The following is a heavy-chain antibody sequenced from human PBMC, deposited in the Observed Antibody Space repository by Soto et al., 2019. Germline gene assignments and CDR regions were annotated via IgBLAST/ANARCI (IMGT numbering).Heavy chain of an antibody. CDR2: IYTSGST. Sequence: PXVTLPLTCTASGGSISSYYWSWIRQPAGKGLEGIGRIYTSGSTHYNPSLKSRVTMSVDTSKNQFSLKLSSDTAGDTAVYYCAREQSVSYDRGAEYYFDYWGQGTLVTVSS. D-gene: IGHD3-22*01. CDR1: GGSISSYY. V-gene: IGHV4-4*07. CDR3: AREQSVSYDRGAEYYFDY. J-gene: IGHJ4*02.